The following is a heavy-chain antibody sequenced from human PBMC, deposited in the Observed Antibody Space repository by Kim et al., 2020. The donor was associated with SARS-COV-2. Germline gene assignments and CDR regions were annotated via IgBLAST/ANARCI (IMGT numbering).Heavy chain of an antibody. D-gene: IGHD6-13*01. Sequence: GESLKISCKGSGYSFTSYWISWVRQMPGKGLEWMGRIDPSDSYTNYSPSFQGHVTISADKSISTAYLQWSSLKASDTAMYYCARRIDSSSWYVSQFEYFQHWGQGTLVTVSS. CDR2: IDPSDSYT. J-gene: IGHJ1*01. CDR1: GYSFTSYW. CDR3: ARRIDSSSWYVSQFEYFQH. V-gene: IGHV5-10-1*01.